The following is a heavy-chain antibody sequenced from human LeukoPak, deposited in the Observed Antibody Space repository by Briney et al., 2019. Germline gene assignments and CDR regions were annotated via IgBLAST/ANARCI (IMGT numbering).Heavy chain of an antibody. J-gene: IGHJ5*02. V-gene: IGHV3-23*01. CDR3: ANYEGSYNSAKFDP. CDR1: GFTFSSYA. CDR2: ITRSGDSA. D-gene: IGHD6-25*01. Sequence: GGSLRLSCAASGFTFSSYAMSWVRQAAGKGLEWVSAITRSGDSAYYVDSVKGRFTISRDNSKNTLYLQMNSLRAEDTAVYYCANYEGSYNSAKFDPWGQGTLVTVSS.